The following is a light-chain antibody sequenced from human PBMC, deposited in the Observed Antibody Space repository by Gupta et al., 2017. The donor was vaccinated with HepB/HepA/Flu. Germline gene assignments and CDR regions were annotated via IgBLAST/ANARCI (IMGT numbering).Light chain of an antibody. CDR1: QSISNY. V-gene: IGKV1-39*01. J-gene: IGKJ3*01. Sequence: DIQITQSPSSLSASIGDRVTITCRASQSISNYLNWYQQKPGKAPNLLIYAASSLHSGVPSRFSGSGSGTVFTLTISRLQPEDFATYYWQQSYTTLSFGPGTKVDIK. CDR2: AAS. CDR3: QQSYTTLS.